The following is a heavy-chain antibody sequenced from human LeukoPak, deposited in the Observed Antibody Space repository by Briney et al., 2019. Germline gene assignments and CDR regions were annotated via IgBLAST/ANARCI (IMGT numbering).Heavy chain of an antibody. V-gene: IGHV3-21*01. Sequence: KSGGSLRLSCAASGFTFSSYSMNWVRQAPGKGLEWVSSISSSSSYIYYADSVKGRFTISRDNAKNSLYLQMNSLRAEDTAVYYCARSQNTAMVTSWFGEVDYWGQGTLVTVSS. J-gene: IGHJ4*02. D-gene: IGHD5-18*01. CDR2: ISSSSSYI. CDR3: ARSQNTAMVTSWFGEVDY. CDR1: GFTFSSYS.